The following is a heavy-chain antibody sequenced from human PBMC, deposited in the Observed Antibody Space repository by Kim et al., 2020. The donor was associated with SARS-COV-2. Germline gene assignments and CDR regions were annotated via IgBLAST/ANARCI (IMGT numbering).Heavy chain of an antibody. CDR3: ASYAMGVTNWFDP. V-gene: IGHV5-51*01. J-gene: IGHJ5*02. Sequence: GESLKISCKGSGYSFTSYWIGWVRQMPGKGLEWMGIIYPGDSVTRYSPSFQGQVTISADKSISTAYLQWSTLKASDTAMYYCASYAMGVTNWFDPWGQGTLVTVST. CDR2: IYPGDSVT. D-gene: IGHD2-21*02. CDR1: GYSFTSYW.